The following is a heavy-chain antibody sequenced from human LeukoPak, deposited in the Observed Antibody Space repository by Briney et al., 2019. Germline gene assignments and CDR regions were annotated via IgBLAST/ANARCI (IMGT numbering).Heavy chain of an antibody. CDR1: GGSISSSSYY. Sequence: SETLSLTCTVSGGSISSSSYYWGWIRQPPGKGLEWIGEINHSGSTNYNPSLKSRVTISVDTSKNQFSLKLSSVTAADTAVYYCARLTVTPLFGVAPNAFDIWGQGTMVTVPS. V-gene: IGHV4-39*07. CDR2: INHSGST. J-gene: IGHJ3*02. D-gene: IGHD4-17*01. CDR3: ARLTVTPLFGVAPNAFDI.